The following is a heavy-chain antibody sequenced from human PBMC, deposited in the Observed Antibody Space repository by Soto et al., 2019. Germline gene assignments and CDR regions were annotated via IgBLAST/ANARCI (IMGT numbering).Heavy chain of an antibody. CDR3: AKENRYRRSWTEFHY. J-gene: IGHJ4*02. CDR2: ISGSGGST. D-gene: IGHD6-13*01. CDR1: GFTFSTYA. V-gene: IGHV3-23*01. Sequence: EVQLLESGGGLVQPGGSLRLSCAASGFTFSTYAMSWVRQAPGKGLEWVSAISGSGGSTYYADSVKGRLTISRDKSKSSLYLRMDRLRAEDPAVYYCAKENRYRRSWTEFHYWAQGTLVTVSS.